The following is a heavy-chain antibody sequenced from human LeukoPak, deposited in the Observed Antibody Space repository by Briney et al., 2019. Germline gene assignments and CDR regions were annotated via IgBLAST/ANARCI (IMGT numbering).Heavy chain of an antibody. J-gene: IGHJ4*02. CDR2: ITGTDGST. Sequence: GGSLRLSCAASGSTFSSYAMSWVRQAPGEGLEWVSGITGTDGSTYYADSVKGRFTISRDNSKSALYLQMNSLRAEDTALYYCAKAFNYGSGYNYKTFDSWGQGTLVTVSS. CDR1: GSTFSSYA. V-gene: IGHV3-23*01. D-gene: IGHD3-10*01. CDR3: AKAFNYGSGYNYKTFDS.